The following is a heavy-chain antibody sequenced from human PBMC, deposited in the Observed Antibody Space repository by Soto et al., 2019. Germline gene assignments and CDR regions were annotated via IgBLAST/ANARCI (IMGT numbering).Heavy chain of an antibody. D-gene: IGHD3-10*01. CDR1: GGSISSSSYY. CDR3: AGTTYYYGSGSPDY. J-gene: IGHJ4*02. V-gene: IGHV4-39*01. CDR2: IYYSGST. Sequence: QLQLQESGPGLVKPSETLSLTCTVSGGSISSSSYYWGWIRQPPGKGLEWIGSIYYSGSTYYNPSLKSRVTISVDTSKNQFSLKLSSVTAADTAVYYCAGTTYYYGSGSPDYWGQGTLVTVSS.